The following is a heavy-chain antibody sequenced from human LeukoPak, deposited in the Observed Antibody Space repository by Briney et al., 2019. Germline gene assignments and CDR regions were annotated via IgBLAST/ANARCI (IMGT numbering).Heavy chain of an antibody. CDR1: GGTFSSYA. D-gene: IGHD3-10*01. CDR3: ARERPWFGELLLYYYYYGMDV. V-gene: IGHV1-69*04. CDR2: IIPILGIA. J-gene: IGHJ6*02. Sequence: GASVKVSCKASGGTFSSYAISWVRQAPGQGLEWMGRIIPILGIANYAQKFQGRVTITADKSTSIAYMELSSLRSEDTAVYYCARERPWFGELLLYYYYYGMDVWGQGTTVTVSS.